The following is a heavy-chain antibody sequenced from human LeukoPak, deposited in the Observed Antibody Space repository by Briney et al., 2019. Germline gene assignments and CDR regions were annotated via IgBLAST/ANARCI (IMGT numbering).Heavy chain of an antibody. Sequence: TSETLSLTCIVSGGSISTYYWSWIRQPPGKGLEWIGYIYYSGSTNYNPSLKSRVTISVDTSKNQFSLKLSSVTAADTAVYYCARLSSGRWGQGTLVTVSS. CDR2: IYYSGST. CDR3: ARLSSGR. V-gene: IGHV4-59*08. CDR1: GGSISTYY. J-gene: IGHJ4*02. D-gene: IGHD1-26*01.